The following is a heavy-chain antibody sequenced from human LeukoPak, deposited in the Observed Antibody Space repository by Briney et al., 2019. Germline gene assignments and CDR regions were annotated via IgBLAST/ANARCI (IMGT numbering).Heavy chain of an antibody. CDR1: GFTFSNYG. Sequence: PGGSLRFSCAASGFTFSNYGMHWVRQAPGKGLKWVAFIQYDGSNKDCEDSVKGRFTISRDNSRNTLYLQMNSLRAEDTAVYYCAKDSHSYCTGASCYSHGRGFDYWGQGILVTVSS. D-gene: IGHD2-15*01. V-gene: IGHV3-30*02. CDR2: IQYDGSNK. J-gene: IGHJ4*02. CDR3: AKDSHSYCTGASCYSHGRGFDY.